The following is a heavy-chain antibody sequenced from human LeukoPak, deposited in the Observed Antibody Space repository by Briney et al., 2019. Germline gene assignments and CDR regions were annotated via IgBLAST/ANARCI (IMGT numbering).Heavy chain of an antibody. CDR3: ARGREYYDFWSGYYD. J-gene: IGHJ4*02. D-gene: IGHD3-3*01. Sequence: GASVKVSCKASGGTFSSYAISWVRQAPGQGLEWMGGIIPIFGTANYAQKFQGRVTITADESTSTAYMELSSLRSEDTAVYYCARGREYYDFWSGYYDWGQGTLVTVSS. CDR2: IIPIFGTA. CDR1: GGTFSSYA. V-gene: IGHV1-69*13.